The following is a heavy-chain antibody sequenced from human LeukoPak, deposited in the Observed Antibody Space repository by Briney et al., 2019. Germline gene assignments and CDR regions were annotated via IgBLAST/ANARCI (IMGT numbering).Heavy chain of an antibody. CDR1: GFTFSSYN. CDR2: VSRVGSTI. Sequence: GGSLRLSRVASGFTFSSYNMNWVGQAPGKGLEWVSFVSRVGSTIFYSDSVKGRCTISRDNAKNSLFLKMNSLRAEDTAIYYCAKDFGSAFGWSPFDYWGQGTLVTVSS. J-gene: IGHJ4*02. D-gene: IGHD6-19*01. CDR3: AKDFGSAFGWSPFDY. V-gene: IGHV3-48*01.